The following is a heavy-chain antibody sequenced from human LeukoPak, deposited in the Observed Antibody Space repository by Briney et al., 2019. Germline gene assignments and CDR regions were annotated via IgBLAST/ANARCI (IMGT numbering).Heavy chain of an antibody. CDR1: GYTFTSYY. CDR3: ARDSTDVLRFLEWSPYNWFDP. CDR2: INPSGGST. J-gene: IGHJ5*02. V-gene: IGHV1-46*01. D-gene: IGHD3-3*01. Sequence: EASVNVSCKASGYTFTSYYMHWVRQAPGQGLEWMGIINPSGGSTSYAQKFQGRVTMTRDTSTSTVYMELSSLRSEDTAVYYCARDSTDVLRFLEWSPYNWFDPWGQGTLVTVSS.